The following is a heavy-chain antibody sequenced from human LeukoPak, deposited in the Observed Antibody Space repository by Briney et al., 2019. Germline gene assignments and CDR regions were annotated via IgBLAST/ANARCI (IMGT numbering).Heavy chain of an antibody. D-gene: IGHD4-17*01. J-gene: IGHJ4*02. CDR3: ARAAVTHRAYFDY. CDR2: IYYSGRT. V-gene: IGHV4-39*07. Sequence: ESSETLSLTCTVSGGSISSSSYYWGWIRQPPGKGLEWIGSIYYSGRTYYNPPLKSRVTISVDTSKNQFSLKLSSVTAADTAVYYCARAAVTHRAYFDYWGQGTLVTVSS. CDR1: GGSISSSSYY.